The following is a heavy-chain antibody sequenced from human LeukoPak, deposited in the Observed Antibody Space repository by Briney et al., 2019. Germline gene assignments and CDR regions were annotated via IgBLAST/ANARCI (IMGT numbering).Heavy chain of an antibody. CDR1: GGSVSSGTYY. V-gene: IGHV4-61*01. CDR3: ARVGPHASFDY. Sequence: PSETLSLTCTVSGGSVSSGTYYWNWIRQPPGKGLEWIGYIYYSGNTNCNPSLKSRVTLSVDTSKNQFSLKLSSVTAADTAVYFCARVGPHASFDYWGQGTLVTVSS. J-gene: IGHJ4*02. CDR2: IYYSGNT.